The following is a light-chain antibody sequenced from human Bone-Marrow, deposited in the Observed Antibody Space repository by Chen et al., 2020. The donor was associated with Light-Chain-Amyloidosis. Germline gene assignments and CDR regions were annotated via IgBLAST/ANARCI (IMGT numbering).Light chain of an antibody. J-gene: IGKJ1*01. Sequence: EIVMTQSPAPLSVSPGERATLSCRASQSVSSNLAWYQQKPGQAPRLLIYGASTRATGIPARFSGSGSGTEFTLTISSMQSEDCAVYYGQQYNNWPRTFGQGTKVEIK. CDR1: QSVSSN. CDR3: QQYNNWPRT. CDR2: GAS. V-gene: IGKV3-15*01.